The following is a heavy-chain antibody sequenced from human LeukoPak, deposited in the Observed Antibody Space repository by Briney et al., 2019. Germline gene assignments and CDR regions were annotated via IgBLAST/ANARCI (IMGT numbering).Heavy chain of an antibody. J-gene: IGHJ6*03. D-gene: IGHD3-3*01. CDR1: GFTFSTYS. CDR2: ISSSSRTI. Sequence: PGGSLRLSCAASGFTFSTYSMTWVRQAPGKGLEWVSYISSSSRTIYYADSVKGRFTISRDNAKNSLYLQMNSLRAEDTAVYYCASTIFGVVNYYYYYMDVWGKGTTVTVSS. CDR3: ASTIFGVVNYYYYYMDV. V-gene: IGHV3-48*04.